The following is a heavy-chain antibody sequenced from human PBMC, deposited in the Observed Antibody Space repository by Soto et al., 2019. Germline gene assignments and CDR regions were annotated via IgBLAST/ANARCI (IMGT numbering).Heavy chain of an antibody. J-gene: IGHJ5*02. V-gene: IGHV1-3*04. CDR2: INTGNGDT. D-gene: IGHD1-1*01. CDR1: GYTFTSYI. CDR3: ARPRDTIGRPAGGLDT. Sequence: ASVKVSCKASGYTFTSYIMHWVRQAPGQSLERMGWINTGNGDTAYSDKFQGRVTITKDTSASTAYVELSSLRSEDTAVYYCARPRDTIGRPAGGLDTWGLGTLVTVSS.